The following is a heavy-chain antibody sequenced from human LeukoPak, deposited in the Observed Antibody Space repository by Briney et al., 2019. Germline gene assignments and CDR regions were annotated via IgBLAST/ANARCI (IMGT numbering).Heavy chain of an antibody. CDR1: GGSISSSSYY. D-gene: IGHD3-10*01. V-gene: IGHV4-39*01. CDR2: IYYSGST. Sequence: SETLSLTCTLSGGSISSSSYYWGWIRQPPGRGLEWIGSIYYSGSTYYNPSLKSRVTISVDTSKNQFSLKLSSVTAADTAVYYCARRVLLWFGEFQYYYYYMDVWGKGTTVTVSS. J-gene: IGHJ6*03. CDR3: ARRVLLWFGEFQYYYYYMDV.